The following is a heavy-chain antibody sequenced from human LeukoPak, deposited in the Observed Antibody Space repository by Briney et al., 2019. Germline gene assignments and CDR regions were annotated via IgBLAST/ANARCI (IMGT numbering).Heavy chain of an antibody. V-gene: IGHV4-4*02. J-gene: IGHJ4*02. Sequence: SETLSLTCAVSGGSISSSYWWSWVRQPPGKGLEWIGEVYHSGSTNYSPSLKSRVTLSVDKSKNQFSLRLSSVTAADTAVYYCARDARYSSSWHWSFDYWGQGNLVTVSS. CDR1: GGSISSSYW. D-gene: IGHD6-13*01. CDR2: VYHSGST. CDR3: ARDARYSSSWHWSFDY.